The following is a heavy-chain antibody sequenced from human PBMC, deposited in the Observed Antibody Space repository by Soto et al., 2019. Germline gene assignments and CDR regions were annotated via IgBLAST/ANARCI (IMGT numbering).Heavy chain of an antibody. D-gene: IGHD7-27*01. CDR1: RVPCSFLA. J-gene: IGHJ4*02. Sequence: ACSPRLGSAASRVPCSFLAMRWVRQSPGKGLEWVSTISGSGGSTYYADAVKGRFTISRDNSMDTLFLQMKSLRVEDTAIYYCAKEVSLGSTVDLGYWGQGTLVTVSS. V-gene: IGHV3-23*01. CDR2: ISGSGGST. CDR3: AKEVSLGSTVDLGY.